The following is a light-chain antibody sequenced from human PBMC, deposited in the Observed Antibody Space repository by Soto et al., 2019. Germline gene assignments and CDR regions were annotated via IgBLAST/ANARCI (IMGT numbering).Light chain of an antibody. Sequence: DIQMTQSPSTLSASVGDRVTSTCRASQCISSWLAWYQQKPGKAPKLLIYKASYLQSWVPSTFSASGSGKEFTLNIRSLQPGDFPTYYCQQYKSYSSWTLGQGTKVDIK. CDR3: QQYKSYSSWT. CDR1: QCISSW. CDR2: KAS. J-gene: IGKJ1*01. V-gene: IGKV1-5*03.